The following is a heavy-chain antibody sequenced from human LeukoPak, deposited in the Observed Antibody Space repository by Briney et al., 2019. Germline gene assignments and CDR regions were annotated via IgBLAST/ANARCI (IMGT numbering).Heavy chain of an antibody. CDR1: GFTLSKYD. V-gene: IGHV3-13*04. Sequence: GGSLRLSCAASGFTLSKYDMHWVRQRTGKGLEWVSSIATAGDTYYQGSVKGRFTISRENAKHSLYLQLNSLRAEETAVYYCARGLLDYGGSNRFDLWGQGTLVTVSS. CDR2: IATAGDT. D-gene: IGHD4-23*01. CDR3: ARGLLDYGGSNRFDL. J-gene: IGHJ5*02.